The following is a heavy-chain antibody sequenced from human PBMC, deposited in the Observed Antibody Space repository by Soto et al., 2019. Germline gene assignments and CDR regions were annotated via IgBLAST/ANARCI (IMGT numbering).Heavy chain of an antibody. CDR1: GGSISSSSYY. Sequence: QLQLQESGPGLVKPSETLSLTCTVSGGSISSSSYYWGWIRQPPGKGLEWIGSIYYSGSTYYNPSLKSRVTISVDTSKNQFSLKLSSVTAADTAVYYCARHDRVAVAGTNWFDPWGQGTLVTVSS. CDR3: ARHDRVAVAGTNWFDP. J-gene: IGHJ5*02. CDR2: IYYSGST. D-gene: IGHD6-19*01. V-gene: IGHV4-39*01.